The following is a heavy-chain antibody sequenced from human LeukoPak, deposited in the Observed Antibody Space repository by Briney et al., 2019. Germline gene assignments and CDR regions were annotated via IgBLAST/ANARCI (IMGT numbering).Heavy chain of an antibody. Sequence: GGSLRLACAASVLTFSGSAMYWVRQASAKGLEWVGRIRSKANSYATAYAASVKGRFTISRDDSKNTAYLQMNSLKTEDTAVYYCTRRDGGSYFAFDIWGQGTMVTVSS. CDR1: VLTFSGSA. CDR3: TRRDGGSYFAFDI. V-gene: IGHV3-73*01. J-gene: IGHJ3*02. CDR2: IRSKANSYAT. D-gene: IGHD1-26*01.